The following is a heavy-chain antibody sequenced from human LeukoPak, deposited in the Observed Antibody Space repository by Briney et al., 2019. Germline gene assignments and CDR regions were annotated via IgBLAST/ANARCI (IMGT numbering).Heavy chain of an antibody. V-gene: IGHV4-4*02. CDR1: GGSISSSNW. CDR3: ARAGFYYGMDV. J-gene: IGHJ6*02. CDR2: IYHSGST. Sequence: SETLSLTCAVSGGSISSSNWWSWVRQPPGKGLEWIGEIYHSGSTNYNPSLKSRVTISVDTSKNQFSLKLSSVTAADTAVYYCARAGFYYGMDVWGQGTTVTVSS.